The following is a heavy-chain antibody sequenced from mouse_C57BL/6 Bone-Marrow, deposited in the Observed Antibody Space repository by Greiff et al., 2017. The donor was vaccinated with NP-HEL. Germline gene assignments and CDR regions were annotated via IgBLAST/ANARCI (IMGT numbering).Heavy chain of an antibody. V-gene: IGHV1-78*01. J-gene: IGHJ1*03. CDR3: ATIYYYGSSRSRYWYFDV. D-gene: IGHD1-1*01. CDR1: GYTFTDHT. CDR2: IYPRDGST. Sequence: QVQLQQSDAELVKPGASVKISCKVSGYTFTDHTIHWMKQRPEQGLEWIGYIYPRDGSTKYNEKFKGKATLTADKSSRPAYMQLNSLTSEDSAVYFCATIYYYGSSRSRYWYFDVWGTGTTVTVSS.